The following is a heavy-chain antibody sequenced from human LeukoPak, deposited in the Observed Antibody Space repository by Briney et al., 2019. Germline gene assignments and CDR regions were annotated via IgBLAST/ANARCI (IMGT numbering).Heavy chain of an antibody. CDR3: ARDPGRWLPDHIDY. Sequence: ASVKVSCKASGYTFTSYGISWVRQAPGQGPEWMGWISAYNGNTNYGQKLQGRVTMTTDTSTSTAYMELRSLRSDDTAVYYCARDPGRWLPDHIDYWGQGTLVTVSS. CDR2: ISAYNGNT. V-gene: IGHV1-18*01. J-gene: IGHJ4*02. D-gene: IGHD1-26*01. CDR1: GYTFTSYG.